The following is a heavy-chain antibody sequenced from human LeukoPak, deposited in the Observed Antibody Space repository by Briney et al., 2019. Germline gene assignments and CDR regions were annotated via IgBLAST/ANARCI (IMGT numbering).Heavy chain of an antibody. D-gene: IGHD3-22*01. CDR3: ARVSESSSGYKY. V-gene: IGHV1-69*05. CDR1: GGTFNSCA. Sequence: VKVSCKVAGGTFNSCAISWGRQDAGHALEWMGRIIPIFGTANYAQKFQGRVTITTDESTSTAYMELSSLRSEDTAVYYCARVSESSSGYKYWGQGTLVTVSS. J-gene: IGHJ4*02. CDR2: IIPIFGTA.